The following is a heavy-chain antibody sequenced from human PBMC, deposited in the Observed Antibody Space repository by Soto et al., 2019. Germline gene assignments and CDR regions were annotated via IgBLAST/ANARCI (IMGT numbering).Heavy chain of an antibody. CDR1: GYTFTNYG. V-gene: IGHV1-18*01. Sequence: QVQLVQSGAAVKKPGASLKVSCKASGYTFTNYGISWVRQAPGQGLEWMGWISGYNGNTNYAQKFQGRVTMTTDTSTSTAYMDLRSLRSDDAAVYYCVREASSDFDYWGHGTLVPVSS. J-gene: IGHJ4*01. CDR2: ISGYNGNT. CDR3: VREASSDFDY.